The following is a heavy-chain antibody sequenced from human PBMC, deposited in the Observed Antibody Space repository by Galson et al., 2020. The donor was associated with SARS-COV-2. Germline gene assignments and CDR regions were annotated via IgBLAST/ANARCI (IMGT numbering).Heavy chain of an antibody. V-gene: IGHV5-51*01. CDR2: FHPGDSRS. J-gene: IGHJ4*02. Sequence: KIGASLKISCSGSENNISTYWIGWVRLMPGKGLEWMGIFHPGDSRSTSSPSFQGHVTFSADTSVNTAYLQWSSLKASATAIYFCARRFRAPNDWVNFFDYWGKGTLVTVSS. D-gene: IGHD3-9*01. CDR1: ENNISTYW. CDR3: ARRFRAPNDWVNFFDY.